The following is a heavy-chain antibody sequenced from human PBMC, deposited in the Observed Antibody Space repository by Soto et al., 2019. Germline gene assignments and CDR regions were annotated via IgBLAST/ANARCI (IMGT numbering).Heavy chain of an antibody. CDR3: ARGGWELL. Sequence: KTSETLSLTCTVSGGSISSSSYYWGWIRQPPGKGLEWIGSIYYSGSTNYNPSLKSRVTISVDTSKNQFSLKLSSVTAADTAVYYCARGGWELLWGQGTLVTVSA. D-gene: IGHD1-26*01. V-gene: IGHV4-39*07. J-gene: IGHJ4*02. CDR1: GGSISSSSYY. CDR2: IYYSGST.